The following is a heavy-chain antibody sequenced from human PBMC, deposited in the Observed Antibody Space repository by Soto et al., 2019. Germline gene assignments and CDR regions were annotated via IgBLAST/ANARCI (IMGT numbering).Heavy chain of an antibody. Sequence: QITLKESGPTLVKPTQTLTLTCTFSGFSLSTSGVGVGWIRQPPGKALEWLALIYWDDDKRYSPSLKSRLTITKDTAKNQVVLTMANMDPVDTATYYCALRSTMVRGIDFWGQGTLVTVSS. CDR1: GFSLSTSGVG. D-gene: IGHD3-10*01. V-gene: IGHV2-5*02. J-gene: IGHJ4*02. CDR2: IYWDDDK. CDR3: ALRSTMVRGIDF.